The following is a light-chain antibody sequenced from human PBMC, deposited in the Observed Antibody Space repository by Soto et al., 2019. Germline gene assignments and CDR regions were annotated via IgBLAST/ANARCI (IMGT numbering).Light chain of an antibody. Sequence: QSALTQPPSASGSPGQSVTISCTGTSSDVGGYNYVSWYQQHPGKAPKLMIYEVSKWPSGVPDRFSGSKSGNTASLTVSGLQAEDEADYYCQSYDSSLSGSVFGGGTKLTVL. CDR1: SSDVGGYNY. J-gene: IGLJ3*02. CDR3: QSYDSSLSGSV. CDR2: EVS. V-gene: IGLV2-8*01.